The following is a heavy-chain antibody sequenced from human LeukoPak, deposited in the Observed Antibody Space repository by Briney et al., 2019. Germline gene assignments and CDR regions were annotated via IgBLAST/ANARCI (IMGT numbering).Heavy chain of an antibody. CDR2: ISVYNGNT. V-gene: IGHV1-18*01. D-gene: IGHD3-22*01. CDR3: ARDHYDHRGTYYYYGMDV. Sequence: ASVKVSCKASGYTFTSYGISWVRQAPGQGLEWMGWISVYNGNTNYAQKLQGRVTMTTDTSTSTAYMELRSLRSDDTAVYYCARDHYDHRGTYYYYGMDVWGQGTTVTVSS. CDR1: GYTFTSYG. J-gene: IGHJ6*02.